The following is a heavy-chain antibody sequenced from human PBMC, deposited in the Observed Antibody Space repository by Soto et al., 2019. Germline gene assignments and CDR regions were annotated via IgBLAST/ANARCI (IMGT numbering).Heavy chain of an antibody. Sequence: EVQLVESGGGLGQPGGSLRLSCAASGFTFSSYWMSWVRQAPGKGLEWVANIKQDGSEKYYVDSVKGRFTISRDNAKNSLYLQVNSLRAEDTAVYYCARGGHCSSTSCYTSRSAFDLWGQGTMVTVSS. J-gene: IGHJ3*01. CDR1: GFTFSSYW. V-gene: IGHV3-7*01. D-gene: IGHD2-2*02. CDR3: ARGGHCSSTSCYTSRSAFDL. CDR2: IKQDGSEK.